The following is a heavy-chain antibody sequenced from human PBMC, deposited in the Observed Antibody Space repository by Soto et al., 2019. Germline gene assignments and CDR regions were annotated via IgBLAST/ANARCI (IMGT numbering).Heavy chain of an antibody. Sequence: HVQLQESGPGLVKTSETLSLTCTVSGVAISSYYWSWIRQPPGKGLEWIGYIYYSRSTNYNPSLKSRVTISVDTSKNQFSLKLSSVTDADTAVYYCAGVSVSSFFDYWGKGTLVTVSS. J-gene: IGHJ4*02. CDR1: GVAISSYY. CDR3: AGVSVSSFFDY. V-gene: IGHV4-59*01. CDR2: IYYSRST. D-gene: IGHD3-10*01.